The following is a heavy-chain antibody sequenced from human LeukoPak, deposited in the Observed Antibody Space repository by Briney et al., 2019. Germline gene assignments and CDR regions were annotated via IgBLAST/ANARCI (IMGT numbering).Heavy chain of an antibody. CDR1: GFTFSSYA. Sequence: GGSLRLSCAASGFTFSSYAMHWVRQAPGEELEWVAVISYDGSNKYYADSVKGRFTISRDNSKNTLYLQMNSLRAEDTAVYYCASRKDTPHLPDYWGQGTLVTVSS. CDR2: ISYDGSNK. V-gene: IGHV3-30-3*01. CDR3: ASRKDTPHLPDY. J-gene: IGHJ4*02. D-gene: IGHD5-18*01.